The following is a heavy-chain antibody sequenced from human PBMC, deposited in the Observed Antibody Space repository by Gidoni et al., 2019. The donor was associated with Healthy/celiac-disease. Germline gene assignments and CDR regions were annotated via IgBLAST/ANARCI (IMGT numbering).Heavy chain of an antibody. CDR3: ARGQYCSGGSCYYYYYGMDV. D-gene: IGHD2-15*01. CDR1: GGTFSSYA. CDR2: IIPIFGTA. Sequence: QVQLVQSGAEVKKPGSSVKVSCKASGGTFSSYAISWVRQAPGQGLEWMGGIIPIFGTANYAQKFQGRVTITADESTSTAYMELSSLRSEDTAVYYCARGQYCSGGSCYYYYYGMDVWGQGTTVTVSS. V-gene: IGHV1-69*01. J-gene: IGHJ6*02.